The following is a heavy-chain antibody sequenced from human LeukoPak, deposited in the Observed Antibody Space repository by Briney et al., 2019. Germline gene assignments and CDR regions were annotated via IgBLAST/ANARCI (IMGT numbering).Heavy chain of an antibody. CDR3: ASGHDRAWEVLAY. J-gene: IGHJ4*02. CDR1: GGSFNAYY. D-gene: IGHD1-26*01. V-gene: IGHV4-34*01. CDR2: INHSGGT. Sequence: SETLSLTCAIYGGSFNAYYWSWIRQPPGKGLEWIGEINHSGGTNYNSSLKSRVAIPADTSKNEFSLKLTSVTAADTAVYYCASGHDRAWEVLAYWGQGTLVTVSS.